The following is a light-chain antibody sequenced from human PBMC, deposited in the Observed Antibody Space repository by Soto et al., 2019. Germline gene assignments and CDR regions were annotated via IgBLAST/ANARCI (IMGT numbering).Light chain of an antibody. CDR3: QQYNSYSWT. V-gene: IGKV1-5*01. CDR1: QSISSW. CDR2: DAS. Sequence: DIQMTQSPSTLSASVGDRVTITCRASQSISSWLAWYQQKPGKAPKLLIYDASSLESGVPSRFSGSGSGTEFTLTISSLQPDDFATYYCQQYNSYSWTFGQGTKVATK. J-gene: IGKJ1*01.